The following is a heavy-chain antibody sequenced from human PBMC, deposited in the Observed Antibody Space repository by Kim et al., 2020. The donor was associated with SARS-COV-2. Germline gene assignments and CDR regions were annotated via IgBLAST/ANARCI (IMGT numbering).Heavy chain of an antibody. Sequence: SETLSLTCTVSGGSISSSSYYWGWIRQPPGKGLEWIGSIYYSGSTYYNPSLKSRVTISVDTSKNQFSLKLSSVTAADTAVYYCARHCSSWGLRLGELSWFDYWGQGTLVTVSS. CDR1: GGSISSSSYY. V-gene: IGHV4-39*01. CDR2: IYYSGST. J-gene: IGHJ4*02. CDR3: ARHCSSWGLRLGELSWFDY. D-gene: IGHD3-16*02.